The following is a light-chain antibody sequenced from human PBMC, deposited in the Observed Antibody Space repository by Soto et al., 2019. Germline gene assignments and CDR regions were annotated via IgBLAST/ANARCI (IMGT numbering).Light chain of an antibody. Sequence: QSALTQPPSASGSPGQSVTISCTGTSSDVGGYDLVSWYQHHPGKAPKLMIYEVTTRPSGVPDRFSGSKSGNTASLTVSGLQAEDEADYHCSSYDGATNVFGTGTKLTVL. CDR3: SSYDGATNV. J-gene: IGLJ1*01. CDR2: EVT. CDR1: SSDVGGYDL. V-gene: IGLV2-8*01.